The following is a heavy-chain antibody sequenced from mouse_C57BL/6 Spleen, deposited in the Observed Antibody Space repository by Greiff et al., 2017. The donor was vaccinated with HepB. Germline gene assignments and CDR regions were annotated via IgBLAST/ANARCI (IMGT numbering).Heavy chain of an antibody. CDR1: GYTFTDYE. J-gene: IGHJ1*03. V-gene: IGHV1-15*01. CDR3: TRASLRTGYFDV. Sequence: QVQLQQSGAELVRPGASVTLSCKASGYTFTDYEMHWVKQTPVHGLEWIGAIDPEIGGTAYNQKFKGKAILTADKSSSTAYMELRSLTSEDSAVYYCTRASLRTGYFDVWGTGTTVTVSS. CDR2: IDPEIGGT. D-gene: IGHD1-1*01.